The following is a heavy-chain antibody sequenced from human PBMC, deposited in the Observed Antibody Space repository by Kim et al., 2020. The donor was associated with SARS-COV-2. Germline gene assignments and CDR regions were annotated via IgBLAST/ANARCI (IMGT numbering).Heavy chain of an antibody. Sequence: SETLSLTCTVSGGSISSGDYYWSWIRQPPGKGLEWIGYIYYSGSTYYNPSLKSRVTISVDTSKNQFSLKLSSVTAADTAVYYCARRGYSYAMGAFDIWGQGTMVTVSS. J-gene: IGHJ3*02. CDR1: GGSISSGDYY. V-gene: IGHV4-30-4*01. CDR3: ARRGYSYAMGAFDI. CDR2: IYYSGST. D-gene: IGHD5-18*01.